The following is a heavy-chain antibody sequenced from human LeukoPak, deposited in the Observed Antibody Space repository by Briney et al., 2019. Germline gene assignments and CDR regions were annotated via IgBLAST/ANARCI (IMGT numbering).Heavy chain of an antibody. CDR1: GFTFSNYG. V-gene: IGHV3-30*18. CDR2: ISYDESSK. J-gene: IGHJ4*02. Sequence: PGGSLRLSCAASGFTFSNYGMHWVRQAPGKGLGWVAVISYDESSKYYADSVKGRFTISRDNSKNTLYLQMNSLRAEDTAVYYCAKDQRYSSGWSADYWGQGTLVTVSS. D-gene: IGHD6-19*01. CDR3: AKDQRYSSGWSADY.